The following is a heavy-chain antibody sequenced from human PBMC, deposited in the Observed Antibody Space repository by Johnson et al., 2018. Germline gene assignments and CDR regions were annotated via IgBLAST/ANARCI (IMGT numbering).Heavy chain of an antibody. D-gene: IGHD6-13*01. J-gene: IGHJ6*02. CDR1: GDSVSSNSAA. V-gene: IGHV6-1*01. Sequence: QLQQSGPGLVKPSQTLSLTCAISGDSVSSNSAAWNWIRQSPSRGLEWLGRTYYRSQWYNDYAVSVKSRITINPATSKNQFSLQLNSVTPEDTAVYYCARDSPHYSSSWYTGTYYYYGMDVWGQGTTVTVSS. CDR2: TYYRSQWYN. CDR3: ARDSPHYSSSWYTGTYYYYGMDV.